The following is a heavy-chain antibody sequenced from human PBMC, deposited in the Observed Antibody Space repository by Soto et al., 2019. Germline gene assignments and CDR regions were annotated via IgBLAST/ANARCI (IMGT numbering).Heavy chain of an antibody. D-gene: IGHD3-10*01. V-gene: IGHV1-8*01. Sequence: ASVKVSCKASGYTFTSYDINWGRQATGQGLEWMGWMNPNSGNTGYAQKFQGRVTMTRNTSISTAYMELSSLRSEDTAVYYCALKRSYYGSGCYSSYFDYWGQGTLVTVSS. CDR3: ALKRSYYGSGCYSSYFDY. CDR2: MNPNSGNT. CDR1: GYTFTSYD. J-gene: IGHJ4*02.